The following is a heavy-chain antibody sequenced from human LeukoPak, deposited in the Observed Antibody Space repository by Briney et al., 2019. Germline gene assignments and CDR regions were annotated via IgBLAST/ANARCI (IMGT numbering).Heavy chain of an antibody. J-gene: IGHJ6*02. D-gene: IGHD3-16*01. CDR3: AKDPSQTSGEHYYYGMDV. V-gene: IGHV3-23*01. CDR1: GFTFSSYA. CDR2: ISGSGGST. Sequence: PGGSLRHSSAASGFTFSSYAMSGVRQAPGKGLEWVSAISGSGGSTYYADSVKGRFTISKDNSKNTLYLQMNSLRAEDTAVHYCAKDPSQTSGEHYYYGMDVWGQGTTVTVSS.